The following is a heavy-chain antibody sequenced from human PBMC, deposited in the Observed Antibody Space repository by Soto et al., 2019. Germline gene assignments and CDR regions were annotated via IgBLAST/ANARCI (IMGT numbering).Heavy chain of an antibody. V-gene: IGHV3-23*01. Sequence: GGSLRLSCAASGFTFSIYAMSWVRQAPGKGLEWVSAISGSGGSTYYADSVKGRFTISRDNSKNTLYLQMNSLRAEDTAVYYCAKHRPRIAAAGTYYFDYWGQGTLVTVSS. J-gene: IGHJ4*02. CDR2: ISGSGGST. CDR3: AKHRPRIAAAGTYYFDY. D-gene: IGHD6-13*01. CDR1: GFTFSIYA.